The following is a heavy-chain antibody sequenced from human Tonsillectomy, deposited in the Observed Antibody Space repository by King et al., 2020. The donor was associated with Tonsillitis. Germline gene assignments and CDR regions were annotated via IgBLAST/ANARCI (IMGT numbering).Heavy chain of an antibody. CDR3: ARDKLRWLVPRPIDY. CDR1: GYTFTSYG. Sequence: VQLVESGAEVKKPGASVKVSCKASGYTFTSYGISWVRQAPGQGLEWMGWISSYNDNTNYAQKLQGRVTMTTDTSTSTAYMELRSLRSDDTAVYYCARDKLRWLVPRPIDYWGQGTLVTVSS. V-gene: IGHV1-18*01. D-gene: IGHD6-19*01. J-gene: IGHJ4*02. CDR2: ISSYNDNT.